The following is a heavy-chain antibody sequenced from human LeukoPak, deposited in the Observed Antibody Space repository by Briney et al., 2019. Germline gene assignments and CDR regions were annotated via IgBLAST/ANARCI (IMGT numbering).Heavy chain of an antibody. D-gene: IGHD2-15*01. CDR3: ARDLRCSGGSCYFPTLYFDY. J-gene: IGHJ4*02. CDR2: ISGSGGST. Sequence: GGSLRLSCAASGFTFSSYAMSWVRQAPGKGLEWVSAISGSGGSTYYADSVKGRFTISRDNSKNTLYLQMNSLRAEDTAVYYCARDLRCSGGSCYFPTLYFDYWGQGTLVTVSS. CDR1: GFTFSSYA. V-gene: IGHV3-23*01.